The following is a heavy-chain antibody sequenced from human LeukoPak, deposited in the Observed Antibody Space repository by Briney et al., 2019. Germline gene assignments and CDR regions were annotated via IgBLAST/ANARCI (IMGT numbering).Heavy chain of an antibody. V-gene: IGHV1-2*04. CDR3: ATVSYYYDSRDFDY. CDR2: INPNSGGT. CDR1: GNSFTGYY. D-gene: IGHD3-22*01. J-gene: IGHJ4*02. Sequence: GASVKVSCKASGNSFTGYYIHWVRQAPGQGLEWMGWINPNSGGTNYAQKFQGWVTMTRDTSISTAYMELSRLRSDDTAVYYCATVSYYYDSRDFDYWGQGTLVTVSS.